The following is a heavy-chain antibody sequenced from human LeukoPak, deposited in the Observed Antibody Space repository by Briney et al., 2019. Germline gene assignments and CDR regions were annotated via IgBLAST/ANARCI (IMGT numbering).Heavy chain of an antibody. J-gene: IGHJ4*02. V-gene: IGHV4-31*03. Sequence: PSQTLSLACTVSGGSISSGDYYWSWIRQHPGKGLEWIGYIYYSGSTYYNPSPKSRVTISVDTSKNQFSLKLNSVTAADTAVYYCARELRLTTAYYFDYWGQGTLVTVSS. CDR1: GGSISSGDYY. D-gene: IGHD4-11*01. CDR2: IYYSGST. CDR3: ARELRLTTAYYFDY.